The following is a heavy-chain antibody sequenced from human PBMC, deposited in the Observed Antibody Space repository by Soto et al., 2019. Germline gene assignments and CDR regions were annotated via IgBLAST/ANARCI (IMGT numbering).Heavy chain of an antibody. V-gene: IGHV3-21*01. D-gene: IGHD3-9*01. CDR2: ISSSSSYI. J-gene: IGHJ4*02. CDR1: GFTFNSYS. CDR3: ARDAPPLRYCDWLLL. Sequence: GGSLRLSCAASGFTFNSYSMNWVRQAPGKGLEWVSSISSSSSYIYYAYSVKGRFTSSRDNAKNSLYLQKNSLRAEDTAVYYCARDAPPLRYCDWLLLWGQGTLVTVSS.